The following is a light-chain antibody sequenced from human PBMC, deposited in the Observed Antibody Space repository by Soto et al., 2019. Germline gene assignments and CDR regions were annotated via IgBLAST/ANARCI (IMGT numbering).Light chain of an antibody. V-gene: IGKV3-15*01. CDR1: QSISNN. CDR2: DAS. CDR3: QQYNNWPRT. Sequence: AMTQSPATLSVSPGESATLSCRASQSISNNLAWYQQKPGQAPRLLMYDASTRATGIPDRFSGSGSGAEFTLTISSLQSEDLAVYYCQQYNNWPRTFGQGTRWIS. J-gene: IGKJ1*01.